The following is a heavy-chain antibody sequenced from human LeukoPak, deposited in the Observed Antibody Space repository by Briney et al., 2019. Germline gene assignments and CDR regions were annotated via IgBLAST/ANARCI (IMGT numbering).Heavy chain of an antibody. J-gene: IGHJ2*01. V-gene: IGHV6-1*01. CDR2: TYYRSKWYN. D-gene: IGHD3-10*01. CDR1: GDSVSSNSAA. Sequence: SQTLSLTCAISGDSVSSNSAAWNWIRQSPSRGLEWLGWTYYRSKWYNDYAVSVKSRITINPDTSKNQFSLQLNSVTPEDTAVYYCARGISWFGELLALDWYFDLWGRGTLVTVSS. CDR3: ARGISWFGELLALDWYFDL.